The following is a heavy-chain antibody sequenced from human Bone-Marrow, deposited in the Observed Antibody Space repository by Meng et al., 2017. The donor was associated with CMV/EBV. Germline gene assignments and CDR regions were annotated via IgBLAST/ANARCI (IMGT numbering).Heavy chain of an antibody. Sequence: GESLKISCAASGFTFSSYAMSWVRQAPGKGLEWVGFIRSKAYGGTTEYAASVKGRFTISRDDSKSIAYLQMNSLKTEDTAVYYCTRDYTGTGKYYFDYWGQGTLVTVSS. V-gene: IGHV3-49*04. D-gene: IGHD1-1*01. J-gene: IGHJ4*02. CDR2: IRSKAYGGTT. CDR1: GFTFSSYA. CDR3: TRDYTGTGKYYFDY.